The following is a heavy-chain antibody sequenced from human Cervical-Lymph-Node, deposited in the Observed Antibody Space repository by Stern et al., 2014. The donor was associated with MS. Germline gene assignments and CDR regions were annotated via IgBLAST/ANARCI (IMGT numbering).Heavy chain of an antibody. CDR2: IKSKTDGGTT. V-gene: IGHV3-15*01. CDR3: TTLYSRLT. D-gene: IGHD6-13*01. CDR1: GFTFSNAW. Sequence: EVQLVESRGGLVKPGGSLRLSCAASGFTFSNAWMSWVRQAPGKGLEWGGRIKSKTDGGTTDYAAPVKGRFTISRDDSKNTLYLQMNSLKTEDTAVYYCTTLYSRLTWGQGTLVTVSS. J-gene: IGHJ5*02.